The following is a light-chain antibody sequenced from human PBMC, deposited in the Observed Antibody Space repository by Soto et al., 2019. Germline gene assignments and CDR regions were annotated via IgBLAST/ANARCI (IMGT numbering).Light chain of an antibody. CDR1: SSDVGGYDY. CDR2: EVT. CDR3: RSYVGLSNVM. J-gene: IGLJ6*01. Sequence: QSVLTQPPSASGSPGQSVTISCTGTSSDVGGYDYVSWYQQQSGKAPKLIIYEVTNRPSGVPDRFSGSKSGNTASLTVSGLQAEDEAYYNCRSYVGLSNVMFSTGTKVAVL. V-gene: IGLV2-8*01.